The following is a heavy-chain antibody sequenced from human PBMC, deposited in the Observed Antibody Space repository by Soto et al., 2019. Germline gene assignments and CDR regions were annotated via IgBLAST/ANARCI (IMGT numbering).Heavy chain of an antibody. CDR3: ARAKGDFGAFDI. J-gene: IGHJ3*02. CDR2: ISSSSSTT. D-gene: IGHD2-21*02. V-gene: IGHV3-48*01. CDR1: GFTFSSYS. Sequence: GGSLRLSCAASGFTFSSYSMNWVRQAPGKGLEWVSYISSSSSTTYYPGSVKGRFTISRENAKNSLYLQMNSLRPGDTAVFYCARAKGDFGAFDIWGQGTMVTVSS.